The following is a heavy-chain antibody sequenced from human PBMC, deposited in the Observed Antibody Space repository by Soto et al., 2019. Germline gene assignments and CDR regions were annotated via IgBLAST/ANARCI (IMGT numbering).Heavy chain of an antibody. V-gene: IGHV3-30*03. J-gene: IGHJ3*02. D-gene: IGHD3-3*01. CDR3: ARGPYDFWSGYVADAFDI. CDR2: ISYDGHIV. CDR1: GFTFSSYT. Sequence: QVQLVESGGGVVQPGKSLRLSCAASGFTFSSYTMHWVRQAPGKGLEWVALISYDGHIVYYADSVKGRSTISRDNSKNTLYLQLNSRRAEDTAFYYCARGPYDFWSGYVADAFDIWGQGTVVTVSS.